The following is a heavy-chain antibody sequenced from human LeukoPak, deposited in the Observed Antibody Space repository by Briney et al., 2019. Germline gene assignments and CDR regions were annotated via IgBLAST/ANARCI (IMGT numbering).Heavy chain of an antibody. D-gene: IGHD3-3*01. Sequence: GGSLRLSCAAFVLTVSANYTSSVRQAPGNGLEWLSIIYSDGRTLYADSVKGRFTISRDNSKHTVYLQMNSLRAEDTAVYYCARSGEFDFWSGYYYWGRGTLVTVSS. CDR1: VLTVSANY. CDR3: ARSGEFDFWSGYYY. CDR2: IYSDGRT. V-gene: IGHV3-53*01. J-gene: IGHJ4*02.